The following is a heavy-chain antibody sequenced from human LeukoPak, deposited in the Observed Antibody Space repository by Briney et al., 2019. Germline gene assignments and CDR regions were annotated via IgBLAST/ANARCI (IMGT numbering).Heavy chain of an antibody. J-gene: IGHJ4*02. V-gene: IGHV3-23*03. CDR1: GFTFSSYG. CDR2: IYSGGST. D-gene: IGHD6-13*01. Sequence: GGSLRLSCAASGFTFSSYGMSWVRQAPGKGLEWVSVIYSGGSTYYADSVKGRFTISRDNSKNTLYLQMNSLRAEDTAVYYCAKDSTGSSWYYFDYWGQGTLVTVSS. CDR3: AKDSTGSSWYYFDY.